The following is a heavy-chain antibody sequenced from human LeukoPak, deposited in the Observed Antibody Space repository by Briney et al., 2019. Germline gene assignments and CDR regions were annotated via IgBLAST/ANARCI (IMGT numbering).Heavy chain of an antibody. CDR1: GGSIGSYY. CDR3: ARGEFSWFDP. D-gene: IGHD3-10*01. J-gene: IGHJ5*02. Sequence: SETLSHTCTVSGGSIGSYYWSWIRQPPGKGLEWIGYIYYSGSTNYNPSLKSRVTISVDTSKNQFSLKLSSVTAADTAVYYCARGEFSWFDPWGQGTLVTVSS. V-gene: IGHV4-59*01. CDR2: IYYSGST.